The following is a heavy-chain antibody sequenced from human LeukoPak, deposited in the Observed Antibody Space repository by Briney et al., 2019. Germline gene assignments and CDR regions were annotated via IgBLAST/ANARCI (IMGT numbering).Heavy chain of an antibody. CDR2: VYNTGIT. J-gene: IGHJ5*02. CDR3: TRALVGVGTLDWFDP. D-gene: IGHD1-26*01. CDR1: GGSISRYY. V-gene: IGHV4-59*12. Sequence: PSETLSLTCTVSGGSISRYYWSWIRQTPGEGLEWIGYVYNTGITKYNPSLKSRVIISLDTSKNQFSLKMSSVTAADTAVYYCTRALVGVGTLDWFDPWGPGTLVTVSS.